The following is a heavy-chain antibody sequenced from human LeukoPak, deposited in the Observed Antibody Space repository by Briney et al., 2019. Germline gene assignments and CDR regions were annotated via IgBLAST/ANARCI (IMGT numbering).Heavy chain of an antibody. CDR2: IIPIFGTA. CDR3: ASSGPWDRIVGATTTRAYYYYMDV. V-gene: IGHV1-69*05. J-gene: IGHJ6*03. D-gene: IGHD1-26*01. Sequence: ASVKVSCKASGGTFSSYAISWVRQAPGQGLEWMGGIIPIFGTANYAQKFQGRVTITTDESTSTAYKELSSLRSEDTAVYYCASSGPWDRIVGATTTRAYYYYMDVWGKGTTVTVSS. CDR1: GGTFSSYA.